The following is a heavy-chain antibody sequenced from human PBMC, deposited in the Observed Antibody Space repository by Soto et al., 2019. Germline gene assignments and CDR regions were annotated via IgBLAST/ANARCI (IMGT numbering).Heavy chain of an antibody. J-gene: IGHJ1*01. Sequence: QVQLVQSGAEVKKPGSSVKVSCKPSGGTFTSQTVSWVRQAPGQGLEWMGRITPMLGITNYAQKFQGRVTITADEATHTAYMELSSLRPEDTAVFYCARERVYDSTGYSMAAYFQQWGQGTLVTVSS. CDR2: ITPMLGIT. CDR1: GGTFTSQT. D-gene: IGHD3-22*01. V-gene: IGHV1-69*08. CDR3: ARERVYDSTGYSMAAYFQQ.